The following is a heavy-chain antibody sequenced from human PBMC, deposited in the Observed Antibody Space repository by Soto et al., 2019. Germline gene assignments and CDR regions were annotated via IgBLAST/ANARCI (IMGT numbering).Heavy chain of an antibody. J-gene: IGHJ4*02. V-gene: IGHV4-30-2*01. Sequence: QLQLQESGSGLVKPSQTLSLTCAVSGGSISSGGYCWSWIRQPPGKGLEWIGYIYHSGSTYYNPSLKSRVTISVDRSKNQFSLKLSSVTAADTAVYYCARRYCSSTSCQNFDYWGQGTLVTVSS. CDR2: IYHSGST. CDR1: GGSISSGGYC. D-gene: IGHD2-2*01. CDR3: ARRYCSSTSCQNFDY.